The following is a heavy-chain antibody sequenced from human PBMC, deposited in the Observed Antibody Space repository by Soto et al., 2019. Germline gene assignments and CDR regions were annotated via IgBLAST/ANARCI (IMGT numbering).Heavy chain of an antibody. CDR2: IYYSGST. D-gene: IGHD5-18*01. J-gene: IGHJ6*02. V-gene: IGHV4-59*01. Sequence: QVQLQESGPGLVKPSENLSLTCTVSGGSISSYYWSWIRQPPGKGLQWIGYIYYSGSTNYNPSLKSRVTISVETSKNQFSLKLSSVTAADTAVYYCARRYGTSMDVWGQGTTVTVSS. CDR1: GGSISSYY. CDR3: ARRYGTSMDV.